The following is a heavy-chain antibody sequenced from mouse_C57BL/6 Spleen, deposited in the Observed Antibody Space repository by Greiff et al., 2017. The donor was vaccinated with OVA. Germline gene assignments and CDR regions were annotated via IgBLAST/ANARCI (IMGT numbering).Heavy chain of an antibody. V-gene: IGHV2-9*01. CDR2: IWGGGST. Sequence: QVQLKESGPGLVAPSQSLSITCTVSGFSLTSYGVDWVRQPPGKGLEWLGVIWGGGSTNYNSDLMSRLSIIKDNSKTQFLLNMISLQTDATAKYSCDKHDYGSGLDYWGQGTLVTVSA. D-gene: IGHD1-1*01. CDR3: DKHDYGSGLDY. CDR1: GFSLTSYG. J-gene: IGHJ3*01.